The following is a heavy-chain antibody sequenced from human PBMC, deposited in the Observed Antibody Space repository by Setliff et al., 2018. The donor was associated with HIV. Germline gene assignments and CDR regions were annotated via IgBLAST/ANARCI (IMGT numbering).Heavy chain of an antibody. CDR2: ISDDGSAK. V-gene: IGHV3-30*04. CDR1: GFNFNNHA. J-gene: IGHJ4*02. CDR3: AKDRSPTISPYYFDY. Sequence: SGGSLRLSCAASGFNFNNHAMHWVRQAPGKGPECVAVISDDGSAKYYGDSVKGRFTISRDNSKDTLYLDLNSLRSEDTAIYYCAKDRSPTISPYYFDYWGQGALVTVSS. D-gene: IGHD1-1*01.